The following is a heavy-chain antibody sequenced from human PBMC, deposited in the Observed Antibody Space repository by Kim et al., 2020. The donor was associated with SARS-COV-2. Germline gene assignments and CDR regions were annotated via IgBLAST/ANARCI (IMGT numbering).Heavy chain of an antibody. CDR3: ARGLYGSGSYYYFDY. CDR2: IYSGGST. Sequence: GGSLRLSCAASGFTVSSNYMSWVRQAPGKGLEWVSVIYSGGSTYYADSVKGRFTISRDNSKNTLYLQMNSLRAEGTAVYYCARGLYGSGSYYYFDYWGQGTLVTVSS. CDR1: GFTVSSNY. D-gene: IGHD3-10*01. V-gene: IGHV3-53*01. J-gene: IGHJ4*02.